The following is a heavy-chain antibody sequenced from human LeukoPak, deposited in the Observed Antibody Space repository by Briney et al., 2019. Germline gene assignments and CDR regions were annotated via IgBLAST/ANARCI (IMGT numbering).Heavy chain of an antibody. CDR2: ISSSSSYI. V-gene: IGHV3-21*01. Sequence: GGSLRLSCAASGFTFSSYSMNWVRQAPGKGLEWVSSISSSSSYIYYADSVKGRFTISRDNAKNSLYLQMNSLRAEDTAVYYCARTPGSWLAKDDYWGQGTLATVSS. CDR3: ARTPGSWLAKDDY. CDR1: GFTFSSYS. D-gene: IGHD6-19*01. J-gene: IGHJ4*02.